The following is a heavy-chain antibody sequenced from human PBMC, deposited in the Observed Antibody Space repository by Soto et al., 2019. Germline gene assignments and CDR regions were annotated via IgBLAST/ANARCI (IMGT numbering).Heavy chain of an antibody. Sequence: GGSLRLSCAASGLSFSDYYMSWIRQAPGKGLEWVSKISSSGGNTYSADSVKGRFTISRDNSKNTLYLQMNSLRAEDTAVYYCAKGVVISRFDFWGQGTLVTVSS. V-gene: IGHV3-11*01. D-gene: IGHD3-3*01. CDR1: GLSFSDYY. CDR3: AKGVVISRFDF. CDR2: ISSSGGNT. J-gene: IGHJ4*02.